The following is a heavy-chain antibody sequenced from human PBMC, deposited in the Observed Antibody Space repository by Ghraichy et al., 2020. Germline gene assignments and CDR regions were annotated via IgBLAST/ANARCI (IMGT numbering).Heavy chain of an antibody. D-gene: IGHD1-14*01. V-gene: IGHV3-30-3*01. CDR3: AREGRYWVDI. Sequence: LSLTCAASGFTFSSYAMHWVRQAPGKGLEWVAVISYDGSNKYYADSVKGRFTISRDNSKNTLYLQMNSLRAEVTAVYYCAREGRYWVDIWGQGTMVTVSS. J-gene: IGHJ3*02. CDR2: ISYDGSNK. CDR1: GFTFSSYA.